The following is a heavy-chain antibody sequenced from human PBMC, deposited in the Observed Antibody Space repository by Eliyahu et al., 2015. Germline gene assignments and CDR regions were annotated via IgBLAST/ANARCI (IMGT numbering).Heavy chain of an antibody. D-gene: IGHD3-9*01. V-gene: IGHV4-34*01. CDR2: INHSGST. CDR3: ARGAIILTGYSPHIDY. J-gene: IGHJ4*02. CDR1: GGSFSGYY. Sequence: QVQLQQWGAGLLKPSETLSLTCAVYGGSFSGYYWSWIRQPPGKGLEWIGEINHSGSTNYNPSLKSRVTISVDTSKNQFSLKLSSVTAADTAVYYCARGAIILTGYSPHIDYWGQGTLVTVSS.